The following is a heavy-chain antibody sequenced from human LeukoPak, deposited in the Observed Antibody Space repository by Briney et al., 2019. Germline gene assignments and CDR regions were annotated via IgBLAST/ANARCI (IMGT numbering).Heavy chain of an antibody. J-gene: IGHJ4*02. Sequence: ASVRLSCTASGFTFTSYDINWVRQAPGQGLEGMGGMSPNISNRDYAQTFQGRVTMTRDTSISTVSMELSSLRSEDTAVYYCARELYFYGSGSNEFDYWGQGTLVTVSS. CDR3: ARELYFYGSGSNEFDY. D-gene: IGHD3-10*01. CDR2: MSPNISNR. V-gene: IGHV1-8*01. CDR1: GFTFTSYD.